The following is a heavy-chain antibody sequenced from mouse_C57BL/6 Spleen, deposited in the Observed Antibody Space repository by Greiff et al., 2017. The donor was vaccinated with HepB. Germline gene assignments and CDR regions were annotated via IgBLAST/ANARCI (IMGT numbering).Heavy chain of an antibody. CDR2: ISDGGSYT. CDR3: ARGYYGSSDYFDY. V-gene: IGHV5-4*03. J-gene: IGHJ2*01. Sequence: EVKVVESGGGLVKPGGSLKLSCAASGFTFSSYAMSWVRQTPEKRLEWVATISDGGSYTYYPDNVKGRFTISRDNAKNNLYLQMSHLKSEDTAMYYCARGYYGSSDYFDYWGQGTTLTVSS. CDR1: GFTFSSYA. D-gene: IGHD1-1*01.